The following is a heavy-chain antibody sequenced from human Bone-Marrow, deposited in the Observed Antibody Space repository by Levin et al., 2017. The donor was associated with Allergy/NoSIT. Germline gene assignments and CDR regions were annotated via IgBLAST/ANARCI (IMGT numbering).Heavy chain of an antibody. J-gene: IGHJ6*03. Sequence: GESLKISCAASGFTFSSYSMNWVRQAPGKGLEWVSSISSSSSYIYYADSVKGRFTISRDNAKNSLYLQMNSLRAEDTAVYYCAKTADGHYYYYMDVWGKGTTVTVSS. CDR3: AKTADGHYYYYMDV. V-gene: IGHV3-21*01. D-gene: IGHD6-13*01. CDR2: ISSSSSYI. CDR1: GFTFSSYS.